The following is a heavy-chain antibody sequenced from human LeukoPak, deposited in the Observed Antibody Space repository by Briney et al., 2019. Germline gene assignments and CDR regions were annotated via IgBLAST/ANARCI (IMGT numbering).Heavy chain of an antibody. CDR2: ISYDGSNK. Sequence: GGSLRLSCAASGFTFSSYAMHWVRQAPGKGLGWVAVISYDGSNKYYADSVKGRFTISRDNSKNTLYLQMNSLRAEDTAVYYCARADFYDYGSAHYYYYMDVWGKGTTVTVSS. CDR1: GFTFSSYA. J-gene: IGHJ6*03. CDR3: ARADFYDYGSAHYYYYMDV. V-gene: IGHV3-30*04. D-gene: IGHD3-10*01.